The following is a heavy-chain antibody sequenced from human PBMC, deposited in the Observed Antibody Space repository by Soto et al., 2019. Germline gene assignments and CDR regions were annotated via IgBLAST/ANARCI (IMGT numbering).Heavy chain of an antibody. D-gene: IGHD3-16*02. Sequence: GGSLRLSCAASGFTFSSYSMNWVRQAPGKGLEWVSYISSSSSTIYYADSVKGRFTIPRDNAKNSLYLQMNSLRAEDTAVYYCARVWELHLGELSLSWFDPWGQGTLVTVSS. V-gene: IGHV3-48*01. J-gene: IGHJ5*02. CDR1: GFTFSSYS. CDR2: ISSSSSTI. CDR3: ARVWELHLGELSLSWFDP.